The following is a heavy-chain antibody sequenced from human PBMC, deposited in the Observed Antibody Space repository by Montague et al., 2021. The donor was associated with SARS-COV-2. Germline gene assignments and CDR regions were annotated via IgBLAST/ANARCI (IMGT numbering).Heavy chain of an antibody. V-gene: IGHV3-74*01. D-gene: IGHD4-17*01. J-gene: IGHJ5*02. CDR1: GFTFSSYW. CDR3: ARDGAYGENWFDP. CDR2: INSDGSST. Sequence: SLRLSCAASGFTFSSYWMHWVRQAPGKGLVWVSRINSDGSSTSYADSVXGRFTVSRDNAKNTLYLQMNSLRAEDTAVYYCARDGAYGENWFDPWGQGTLVTVSS.